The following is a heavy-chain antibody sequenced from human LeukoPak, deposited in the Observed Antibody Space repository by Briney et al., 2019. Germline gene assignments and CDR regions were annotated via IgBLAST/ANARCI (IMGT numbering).Heavy chain of an antibody. CDR1: GLSVSSNY. CDR2: IYSGGST. V-gene: IGHV3-53*01. CDR3: ARVAFRSSSYISGIDY. J-gene: IGHJ4*02. Sequence: GGYLRLSCAASGLSVSSNYMSWLRQAPGKGLEWVSVIYSGGSTYYADSVQGRFTISRDNSKNTLYLQMNNLRAEDTAVYYCARVAFRSSSYISGIDYWGQGTLVTVSS. D-gene: IGHD1-20*01.